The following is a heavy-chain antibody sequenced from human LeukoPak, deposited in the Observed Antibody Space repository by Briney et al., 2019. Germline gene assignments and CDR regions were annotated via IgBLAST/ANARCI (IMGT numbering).Heavy chain of an antibody. D-gene: IGHD1-7*01. CDR1: GFIFSVSA. CDR2: IRSKANSYAT. J-gene: IGHJ4*02. CDR3: TRHGGSITGTTIAC. V-gene: IGHV3-73*01. Sequence: PGGSLTLSCAASGFIFSVSAMHWVRHASGEGLEWVGRIRSKANSYATAYAGSVKGRLTISRDDEKNPAYLQMNSRVAEDTAVYYCTRHGGSITGTTIACWGKGTLVTVCS.